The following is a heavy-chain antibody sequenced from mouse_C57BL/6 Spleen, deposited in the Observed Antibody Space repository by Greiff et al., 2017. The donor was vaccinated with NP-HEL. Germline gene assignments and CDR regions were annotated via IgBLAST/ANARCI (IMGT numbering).Heavy chain of an antibody. D-gene: IGHD1-1*01. V-gene: IGHV14-2*01. CDR3: ARSALITTVVAPYAMDY. J-gene: IGHJ4*01. CDR2: IDPEDGET. CDR1: GFNIKDYY. Sequence: VQLQQSGAELVKPGASVKLSCTASGFNIKDYYMHWVKQRTEQGLEWIGRIDPEDGETKYAPKFQGKATITADTSSNTAYLQLSSLTSEDTAVYYCARSALITTVVAPYAMDYWGKGTSVTVSS.